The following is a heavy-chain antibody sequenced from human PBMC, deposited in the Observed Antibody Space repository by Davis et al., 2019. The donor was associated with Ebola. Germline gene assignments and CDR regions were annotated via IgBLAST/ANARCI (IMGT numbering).Heavy chain of an antibody. CDR1: GFTFSSYA. J-gene: IGHJ4*02. V-gene: IGHV3-30-3*01. CDR3: ARMHSGSPEGGDY. Sequence: PGGSLRLSCAASGFTFSSYAMHWVRQAPGKGLEWVAVISYDGSNKYYADSVKGRFTISRDNSKNTLYLQMNSLKTEDTAVYYCARMHSGSPEGGDYWGQGTLVIVSS. CDR2: ISYDGSNK. D-gene: IGHD1-26*01.